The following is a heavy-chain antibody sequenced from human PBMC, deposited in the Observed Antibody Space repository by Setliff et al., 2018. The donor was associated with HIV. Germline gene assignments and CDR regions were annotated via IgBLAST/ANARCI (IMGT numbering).Heavy chain of an antibody. V-gene: IGHV5-51*01. CDR2: IYPSDSDT. J-gene: IGHJ6*03. CDR3: ARHTRKLELLEWLSTSYYYFYYMDV. D-gene: IGHD3-3*01. CDR1: GYTFTTYW. Sequence: GESLKIPCKGSGYTFTTYWIGWVRQMPGKGPEWIGVIYPSDSDTKYSPSFQDHVTISVDKSINTAYLKWSSLQASDTAVYYCARHTRKLELLEWLSTSYYYFYYMDVWGGGTTVTVSS.